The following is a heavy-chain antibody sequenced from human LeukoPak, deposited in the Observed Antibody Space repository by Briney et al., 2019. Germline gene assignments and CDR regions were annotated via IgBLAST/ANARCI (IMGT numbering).Heavy chain of an antibody. D-gene: IGHD3-3*01. J-gene: IGHJ3*02. CDR3: ARDQYYDFWSGTLYAFDI. CDR2: ISSSGSTI. CDR1: GFTFSSYA. Sequence: GGSLRLSCAASGFTFSSYAMTWVRQAPGKGLEWVSYISSSGSTIYYADSVKGRFTISRDNAKNSLYLQMNSLRAEDTAVYYCARDQYYDFWSGTLYAFDIWGQGTMVTVSS. V-gene: IGHV3-48*03.